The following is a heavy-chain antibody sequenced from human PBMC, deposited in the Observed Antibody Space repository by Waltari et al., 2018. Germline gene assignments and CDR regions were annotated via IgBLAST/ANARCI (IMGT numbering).Heavy chain of an antibody. J-gene: IGHJ4*02. D-gene: IGHD3-16*01. V-gene: IGHV3-7*01. CDR3: TRNGGFYKIDY. CDR2: IRGDAGDH. CDR1: GFTFRDYW. Sequence: EVQLVESGGDLVQPGGSLRLSCAASGFTFRDYWMTWARQGPGTGLEWVANIRGDAGDHEYADSVKGRFTISRDNAKNSLYLQMNSLRAEDTAVYYCTRNGGFYKIDYWGQGSLVTVSS.